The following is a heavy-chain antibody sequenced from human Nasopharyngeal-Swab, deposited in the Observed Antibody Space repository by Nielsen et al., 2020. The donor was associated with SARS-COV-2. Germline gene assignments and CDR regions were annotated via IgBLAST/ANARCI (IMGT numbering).Heavy chain of an antibody. CDR2: ISRGSGGST. CDR1: EFTFTNFA. Sequence: GESLKISCAASEFTFTNFAMSWVRQAPGKGLEWVSTISRGSGGSTYYADSVKGRFTISRDNSKNTLYLQMNSLRAEDTAVYYCAKNTFMEETYSYYMDVWDKGATVTVSS. D-gene: IGHD3-3*02. CDR3: AKNTFMEETYSYYMDV. J-gene: IGHJ6*03. V-gene: IGHV3-23*01.